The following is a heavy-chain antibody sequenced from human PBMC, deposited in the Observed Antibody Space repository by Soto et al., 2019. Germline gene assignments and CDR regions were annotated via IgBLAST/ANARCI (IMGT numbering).Heavy chain of an antibody. V-gene: IGHV3-30*03. CDR3: ALDTAMSL. CDR2: ISYDGSNK. J-gene: IGHJ4*02. Sequence: GGSLRLSCAASGFTFSSYGMHWVRQAPGKGLEWVAVISYDGSNKYYADSVKGRFTISRDNSKNTLYLQMNSLRAEDTAVYYCALDTAMSLWGQGTLVTVSS. D-gene: IGHD5-18*01. CDR1: GFTFSSYG.